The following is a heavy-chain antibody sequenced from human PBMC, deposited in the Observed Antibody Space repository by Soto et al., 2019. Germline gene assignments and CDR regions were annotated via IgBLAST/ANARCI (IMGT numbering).Heavy chain of an antibody. V-gene: IGHV1-18*01. CDR1: GYTFTSYS. J-gene: IGHJ6*02. CDR2: ISAYNGNT. CDR3: ARGFYDFWSGYRGYYYYYGMDV. Sequence: GASVKVSCKASGYTFTSYSISWVRQAPGQGLEWMGWISAYNGNTNYAQKLQGRVTMTTDTSTSTAYMELRSLRSDDTAVYYCARGFYDFWSGYRGYYYYYGMDVWGQGTTVTVSS. D-gene: IGHD3-3*01.